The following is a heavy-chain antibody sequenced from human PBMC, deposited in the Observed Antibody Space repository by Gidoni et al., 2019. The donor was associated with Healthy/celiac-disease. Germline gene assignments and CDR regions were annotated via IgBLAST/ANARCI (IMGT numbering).Heavy chain of an antibody. V-gene: IGHV3-23*01. Sequence: EVQLLESGGGLVQPGGSLRLSCAASGFTFSSYAISWVRQAPGKGLEWVSAISGSGGSTYYADSVKGRFTISRDNSKNTLYLQMNSLRAEDTAVYYCAKGTYYYDSSGYRYWGQGTLVTVSS. J-gene: IGHJ4*02. CDR2: ISGSGGST. D-gene: IGHD3-22*01. CDR1: GFTFSSYA. CDR3: AKGTYYYDSSGYRY.